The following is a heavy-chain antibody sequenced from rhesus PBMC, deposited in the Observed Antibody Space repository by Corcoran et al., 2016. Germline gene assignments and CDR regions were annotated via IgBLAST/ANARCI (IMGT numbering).Heavy chain of an antibody. J-gene: IGHJ4*01. Sequence: QVQLQESGPGLVKPSETLSLTCTISGGSISVYYWNWIRQTPGKGLAWIGYIGGSWSYYIPSLTSRVSFSRDKTKHQFSLTLTSVTAADTAIYYCGRTSGGDTSIFDYWGQGVLVTVSS. V-gene: IGHV4-165*02. CDR3: GRTSGGDTSIFDY. CDR1: GGSISVYY. CDR2: IGGSWS.